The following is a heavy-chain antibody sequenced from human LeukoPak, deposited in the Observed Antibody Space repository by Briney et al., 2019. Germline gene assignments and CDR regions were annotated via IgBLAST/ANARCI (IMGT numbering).Heavy chain of an antibody. J-gene: IGHJ4*02. CDR3: ARIGEDEAIAAAGTVVSLDY. CDR1: GGSISSGSYY. V-gene: IGHV4-61*02. Sequence: PSETLSLTCTVSGGSISSGSYYWSWIRQPAGKGLEWIGRIYTSGSTNYNPSLKSRVTISVDTSKNQFSLKLSSVTAADTAVYYCARIGEDEAIAAAGTVVSLDYWGQGTLVTVSS. CDR2: IYTSGST. D-gene: IGHD6-13*01.